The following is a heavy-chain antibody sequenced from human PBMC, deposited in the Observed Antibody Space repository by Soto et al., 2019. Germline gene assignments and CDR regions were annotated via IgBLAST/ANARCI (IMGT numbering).Heavy chain of an antibody. V-gene: IGHV3-23*01. CDR1: GFTFSNYA. CDR3: AKETAIVGEPCFDY. J-gene: IGHJ4*02. CDR2: ISGGGDGT. D-gene: IGHD1-26*01. Sequence: EVQLLESGGGLVQPGGSLRLSCAASGFTFSNYAVSWVRQAPGKGLEWVPGISGGGDGTYYADSVKGRFTISRDNSKNTLYLQMNSLRAEDTAVYYCAKETAIVGEPCFDYWGQGTLVTVSS.